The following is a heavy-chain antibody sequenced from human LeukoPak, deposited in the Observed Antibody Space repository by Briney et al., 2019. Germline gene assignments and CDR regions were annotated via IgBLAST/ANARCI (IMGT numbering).Heavy chain of an antibody. D-gene: IGHD6-19*01. CDR2: IYHSGST. CDR3: ARIVAGVLDY. V-gene: IGHV4-4*02. J-gene: IGHJ4*02. CDR1: GGSISSSNW. Sequence: PSETLSLTCAVSGGSISSSNWWSWVRQPPGKGLEWIGEIYHSGSTNYNPSLKSRVTISVDTSKNQFSLKLSSVTAADTAVYYCARIVAGVLDYWGQGTLVTVSS.